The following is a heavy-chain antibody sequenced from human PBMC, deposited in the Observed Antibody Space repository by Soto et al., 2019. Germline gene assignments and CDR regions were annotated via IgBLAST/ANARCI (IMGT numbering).Heavy chain of an antibody. D-gene: IGHD4-17*01. V-gene: IGHV4-30-4*01. CDR1: GGSISSGDYY. CDR2: IYCSGST. Sequence: SETLSLTCTVSGGSISSGDYYWSWIRQPPGKGLEWIGYIYCSGSTYYNPSLKSRVTISVDTSKNQFSLKLSSVTAADTAVYYCARGDYGDYIGNDAFDIWGQGTMVTVSS. CDR3: ARGDYGDYIGNDAFDI. J-gene: IGHJ3*02.